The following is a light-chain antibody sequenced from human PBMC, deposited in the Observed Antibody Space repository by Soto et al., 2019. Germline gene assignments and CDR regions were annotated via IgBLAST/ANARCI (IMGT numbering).Light chain of an antibody. CDR3: QQYGGSPRVT. Sequence: EIVLTQSPGTLSLSPGERVILSCRASQSVSSNYLAWYQQKPGQAPRLLIYSASSRATGIPDRFSGSGSGTDFPLTINRLEPEDFAVYYCQQYGGSPRVTFGGGTKVEIK. V-gene: IGKV3-20*01. CDR1: QSVSSNY. J-gene: IGKJ4*01. CDR2: SAS.